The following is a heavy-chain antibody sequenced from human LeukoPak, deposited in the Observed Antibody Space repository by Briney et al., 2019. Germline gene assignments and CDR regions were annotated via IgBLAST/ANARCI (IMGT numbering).Heavy chain of an antibody. V-gene: IGHV4-34*01. D-gene: IGHD3-22*01. J-gene: IGHJ4*02. CDR1: GGSFSGYY. Sequence: SETLCLTCAVYGGSFSGYYWSWIRQPPGKGLEWIGEINHSGSTNYNPSLKSRVTISVDTSKNQFSLKLSSVTAADTAVYYCARGKGRRVVAFDYWGQGTLVTVSS. CDR2: INHSGST. CDR3: ARGKGRRVVAFDY.